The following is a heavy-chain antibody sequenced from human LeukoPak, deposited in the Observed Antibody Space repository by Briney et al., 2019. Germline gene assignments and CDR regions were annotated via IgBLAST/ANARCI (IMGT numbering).Heavy chain of an antibody. CDR3: ARVPYYDFWSGYLADY. CDR1: GFTFSDYY. CDR2: ISSSGSTI. D-gene: IGHD3-3*01. Sequence: GGSLRLSCAASGFTFSDYYMSWIRQAPGKGLEWVSYISSSGSTIYYADSVKGRFTISRDNAKNSLYLQMNSLRAEDTAVYHCARVPYYDFWSGYLADYWGQGTLVTVSS. V-gene: IGHV3-11*04. J-gene: IGHJ4*02.